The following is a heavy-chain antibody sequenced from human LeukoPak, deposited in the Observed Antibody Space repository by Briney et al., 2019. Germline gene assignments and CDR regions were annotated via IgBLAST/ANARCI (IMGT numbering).Heavy chain of an antibody. V-gene: IGHV3-21*01. J-gene: IGHJ4*02. CDR1: GFTFSSYS. CDR3: ARTPSAGSTSHY. Sequence: KTGGSLRLSCAASGFTFSSYSMNWVRQAPGKGLEWVSSISSSSSYIYYADSVKGRFTISRDNAKNSLYLQMNSLRAEDTAVYYCARTPSAGSTSHYWGQGTLVTVSS. D-gene: IGHD2-2*01. CDR2: ISSSSSYI.